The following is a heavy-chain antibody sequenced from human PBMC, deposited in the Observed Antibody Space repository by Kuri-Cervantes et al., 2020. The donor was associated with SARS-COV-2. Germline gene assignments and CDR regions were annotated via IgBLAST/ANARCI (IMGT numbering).Heavy chain of an antibody. D-gene: IGHD5-24*01. CDR3: ARLEDYYYGMDV. J-gene: IGHJ6*02. CDR1: GFSLSTSGVG. V-gene: IGHV2-5*02. CDR2: IYWDDDK. Sequence: SGPTLVKPTQTLTLTCTFSGFSLSTSGVGVGWIRQPPGKALEWLALIYWDDDKRYSPSLKSRLTITKDTTKNQVVLTMTNMDPVDTATYYCARLEDYYYGMDVWGQGTTVTVSS.